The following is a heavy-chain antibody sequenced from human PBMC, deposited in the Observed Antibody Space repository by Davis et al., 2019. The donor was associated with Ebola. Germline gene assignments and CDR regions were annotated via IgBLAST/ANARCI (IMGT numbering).Heavy chain of an antibody. CDR2: ISSSSSTI. V-gene: IGHV3-48*02. Sequence: GGSLRLSCAASGFTFSSYSMNWVRQAPGKGLEWVSYISSSSSTIYYADSVKGRFTISRDNAKNSLYLQMNSLRDEDTAVYYCARYKVQGVIPLYYYYYGMDVWGQGTTVTVSS. D-gene: IGHD3-10*01. J-gene: IGHJ6*02. CDR3: ARYKVQGVIPLYYYYYGMDV. CDR1: GFTFSSYS.